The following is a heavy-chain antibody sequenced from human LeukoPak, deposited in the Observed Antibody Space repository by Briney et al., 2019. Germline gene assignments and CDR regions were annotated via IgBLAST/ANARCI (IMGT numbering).Heavy chain of an antibody. CDR3: ARDHLYDSSGYGWGCLDN. CDR1: GFSFRGYA. CDR2: IWKDGNNR. Sequence: GGSLRFSCAASGFSFRGYAVHWFRQAPGKGLEWVTVIWKDGNNRDYRNSVTGRFTRSRDNPKNTLYLEMTSLRDEDTGVYYCARDHLYDSSGYGWGCLDNWGQGTQVTVSS. V-gene: IGHV3-33*01. D-gene: IGHD3-22*01. J-gene: IGHJ4*02.